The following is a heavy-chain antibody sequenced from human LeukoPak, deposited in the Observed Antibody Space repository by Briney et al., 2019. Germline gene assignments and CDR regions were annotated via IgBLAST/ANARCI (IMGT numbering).Heavy chain of an antibody. J-gene: IGHJ6*02. Sequence: GGSLRLSCAASGFTFNNYAMSWVRQAPGKGLEWVAVISYDGSNKYYADSVKGRFTISRDNSKNTLYLQMNSLRAEDTAVYYCAKVCIAAAGRGYYYGMDGWGQGTTVTVSS. V-gene: IGHV3-30*18. D-gene: IGHD6-13*01. CDR3: AKVCIAAAGRGYYYGMDG. CDR1: GFTFNNYA. CDR2: ISYDGSNK.